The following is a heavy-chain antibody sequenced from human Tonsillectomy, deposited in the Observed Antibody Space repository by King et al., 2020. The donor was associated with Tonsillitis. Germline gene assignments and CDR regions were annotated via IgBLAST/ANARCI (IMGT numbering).Heavy chain of an antibody. J-gene: IGHJ6*02. D-gene: IGHD6-6*01. CDR2: ISYDGSNE. CDR1: GFTFSRNA. V-gene: IGHV3-30-3*01. Sequence: VQLVESGGGVVQPGRSLRLSCAASGFTFSRNAMHWVRQAPGKGLEWVAIISYDGSNEYYADSVKGRFTISRDNSKNTLYLQMNSLRTEDTAVYYCARDLYSRFYYYYAMDVWGQGTTVTVSS. CDR3: ARDLYSRFYYYYAMDV.